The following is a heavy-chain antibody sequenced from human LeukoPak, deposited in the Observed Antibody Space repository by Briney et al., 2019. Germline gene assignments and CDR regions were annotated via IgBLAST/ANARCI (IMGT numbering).Heavy chain of an antibody. CDR3: ATGYCSSTSCSLHGMDV. D-gene: IGHD2-2*01. J-gene: IGHJ6*02. V-gene: IGHV4-34*01. CDR1: GGSFSGYY. Sequence: SETLSLTCAVYGGSFSGYYWSWIRQPPGKGLEWIGEINHSGSTNYNPSLKSRVTISVDTSKNQFSLKLSSVTAADTAVYYCATGYCSSTSCSLHGMDVWGQGTTVTVSS. CDR2: INHSGST.